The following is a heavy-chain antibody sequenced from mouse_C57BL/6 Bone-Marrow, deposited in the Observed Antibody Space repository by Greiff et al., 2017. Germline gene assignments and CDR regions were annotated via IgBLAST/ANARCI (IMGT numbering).Heavy chain of an antibody. CDR3: TPGYAGDY. V-gene: IGHV14-1*01. J-gene: IGHJ4*01. CDR2: IDPEDGDT. D-gene: IGHD2-10*02. CDR1: GFNIKDYY. Sequence: EVQLQQSGAELVRPGASVKLSCTASGFNIKDYYMHWVKQRPEQGLEWIGRIDPEDGDTAYAPKFQGQATMPADTSSNTAYLQLSSLTSEDTAVYYCTPGYAGDYWGQGTSVTVSS.